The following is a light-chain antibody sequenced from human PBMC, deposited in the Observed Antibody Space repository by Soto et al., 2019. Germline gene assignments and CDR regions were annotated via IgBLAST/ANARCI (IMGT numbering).Light chain of an antibody. V-gene: IGLV2-23*01. Sequence: QSALTQPASVSGSPGQSITISCTGTSSDVGGSKLVSWYQQYPGKAPKLMIYEGGKRPSGVSNRFSGSKSGNTASLTISGLQAEDEADYYCCSFALRSTLIFGGGTKVTVL. CDR2: EGG. CDR3: CSFALRSTLI. CDR1: SSDVGGSKL. J-gene: IGLJ2*01.